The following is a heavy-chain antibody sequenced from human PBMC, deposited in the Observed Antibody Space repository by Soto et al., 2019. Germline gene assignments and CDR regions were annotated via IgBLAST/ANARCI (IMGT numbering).Heavy chain of an antibody. V-gene: IGHV4-34*01. CDR1: GGSFSGYH. CDR2: INHSGST. Sequence: SETLSLTCAVYGGSFSGYHWSWIRQPPGKGLEWIGEINHSGSTNYNPSLKSRVTISVDTSKNQFSLKLSSVTAADTAVYYCARAHYYGSGSYYNEDGMDVWGQGTTVTVSS. J-gene: IGHJ6*02. CDR3: ARAHYYGSGSYYNEDGMDV. D-gene: IGHD3-10*01.